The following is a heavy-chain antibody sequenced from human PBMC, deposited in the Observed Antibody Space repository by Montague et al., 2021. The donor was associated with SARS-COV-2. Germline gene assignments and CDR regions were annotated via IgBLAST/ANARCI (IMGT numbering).Heavy chain of an antibody. V-gene: IGHV4-59*01. CDR2: IYYSGST. CDR3: ARGSGGSYCYYFDY. D-gene: IGHD1-26*01. Sequence: SETLSLTCSVSGASISSYYWSWIRQPPGKGLEWIGYIYYSGSTNXNPSLKSRVTILVDMSKNQFSLKLSSVTAADTAVYYCARGSGGSYCYYFDYWGQGTPVTVSS. J-gene: IGHJ4*02. CDR1: GASISSYY.